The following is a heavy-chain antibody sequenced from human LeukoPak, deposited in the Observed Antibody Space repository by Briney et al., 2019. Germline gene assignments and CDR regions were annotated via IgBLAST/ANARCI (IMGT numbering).Heavy chain of an antibody. CDR3: ASGIRSDY. CDR1: GGSFSGYY. V-gene: IGHV4-34*01. J-gene: IGHJ4*02. Sequence: SETLSLTCAVYGGSFSGYYWSWIRQPPGKGLEWIGEINHSGSTNYNPSLKSRVTISVDTSKNQFSLKLSSVTATDTAVYYCASGIRSDYWGQGTLVTVSS. CDR2: INHSGST.